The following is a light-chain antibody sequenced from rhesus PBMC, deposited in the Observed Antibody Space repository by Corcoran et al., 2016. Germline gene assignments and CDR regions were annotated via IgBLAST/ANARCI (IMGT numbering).Light chain of an antibody. J-gene: IGKJ1*01. Sequence: DIQMTQSPSSLSASVGDTVTITCRASQSICSWLAWYQQTPGKAPKLLITKASNLRSGVPSRFSGSGSETDFTLTISSLESEDFATYFCQQYSSGPRTFGQGTKVEIK. CDR2: KAS. V-gene: IGKV1-22*01. CDR1: QSICSW. CDR3: QQYSSGPRT.